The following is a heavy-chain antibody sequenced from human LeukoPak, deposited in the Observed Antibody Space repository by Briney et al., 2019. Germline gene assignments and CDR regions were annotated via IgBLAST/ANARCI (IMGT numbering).Heavy chain of an antibody. Sequence: SQTLSLTCTVSGGSISSGGYYWSWIRQHPGKGLEWIGSIYYSGSTYYNPSLKSRVTISVDTSKNQFSLKLSSVTAADTAVYYCARTDYYYGSGGGDNWFDPWGQGTLVTVSS. J-gene: IGHJ5*02. CDR2: IYYSGST. CDR3: ARTDYYYGSGGGDNWFDP. V-gene: IGHV4-31*02. CDR1: GGSISSGGYY. D-gene: IGHD3-10*01.